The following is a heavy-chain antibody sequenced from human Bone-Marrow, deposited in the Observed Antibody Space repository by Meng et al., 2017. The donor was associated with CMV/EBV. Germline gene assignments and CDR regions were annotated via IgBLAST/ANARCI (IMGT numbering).Heavy chain of an antibody. D-gene: IGHD2-2*01. Sequence: SVKVSCKASGGTFSSYAISWVRQAPGQGLEWMGGIIPIFGTANYAQKFQGRVTITTDESTSTAYMELRSLRSEDTAVYYCARDHHCSSTSCYAFDYWGQGTLVTDSS. CDR2: IIPIFGTA. V-gene: IGHV1-69*05. CDR1: GGTFSSYA. J-gene: IGHJ4*02. CDR3: ARDHHCSSTSCYAFDY.